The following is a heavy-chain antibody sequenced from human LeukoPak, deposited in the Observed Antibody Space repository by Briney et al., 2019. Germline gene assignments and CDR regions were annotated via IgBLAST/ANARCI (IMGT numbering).Heavy chain of an antibody. CDR2: IYYSGST. Sequence: SETLSLTCTVSGGSISSYYWSWIRQPPGKGLEWIGYIYYSGSTSYNPSLESRVTISVDTSKKQFSLKLSSVTAADTAFYYCARYIVSYPHDAFDIWGQGTMVTASS. CDR3: ARYIVSYPHDAFDI. D-gene: IGHD1-26*01. J-gene: IGHJ3*02. CDR1: GGSISSYY. V-gene: IGHV4-59*01.